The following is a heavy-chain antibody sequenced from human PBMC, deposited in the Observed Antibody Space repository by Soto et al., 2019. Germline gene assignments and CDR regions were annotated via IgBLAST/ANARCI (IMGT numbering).Heavy chain of an antibody. D-gene: IGHD3-3*01. J-gene: IGHJ4*02. CDR3: SRFGPGADY. V-gene: IGHV3-23*01. Sequence: EVQLLESGGASVQPGGSVRLSCVVSGFAFSRYGMNWVRRAPGKGLEWVALISGSGYSINYAESVKGRFTISRDNSKGTLYLQMNSLTVEDTALYYCSRFGPGADYWGQGTLVTVSS. CDR2: ISGSGYSI. CDR1: GFAFSRYG.